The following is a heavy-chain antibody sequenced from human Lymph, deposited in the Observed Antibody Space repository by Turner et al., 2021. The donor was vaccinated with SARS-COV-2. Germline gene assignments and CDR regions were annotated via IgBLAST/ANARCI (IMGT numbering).Heavy chain of an antibody. CDR2: IYIGGTT. CDR1: GFTVSSNY. Sequence: VQLVETGGGLIHLGGSLRLPCAASGFTVSSNYMSWVRQAPGKGLEWVSVIYIGGTTYYADPVKGRFTISRDNSKNTLYLQMNSLRAEDTAVYYCARDLGPLAFDIWGQGTMVTVSS. CDR3: ARDLGPLAFDI. J-gene: IGHJ3*02. V-gene: IGHV3-53*02.